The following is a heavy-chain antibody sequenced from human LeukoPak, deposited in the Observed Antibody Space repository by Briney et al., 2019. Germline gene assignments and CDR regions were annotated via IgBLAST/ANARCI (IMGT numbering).Heavy chain of an antibody. CDR2: IYYSGST. Sequence: SETLSLTCTVSGGSISSSSYYWGWIRQPPGKGLEWIGSIYYSGSTYYNPSLKSRVTVSVDTPKNQFSLKLSSVTAADTAVYYCARLYYDFWSGYYFDYWGQGTLVTVSS. D-gene: IGHD3-3*01. V-gene: IGHV4-39*01. J-gene: IGHJ4*02. CDR1: GGSISSSSYY. CDR3: ARLYYDFWSGYYFDY.